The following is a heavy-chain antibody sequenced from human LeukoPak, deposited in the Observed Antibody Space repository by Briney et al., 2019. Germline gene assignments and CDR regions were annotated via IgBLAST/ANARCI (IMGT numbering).Heavy chain of an antibody. CDR3: ARDYTGGWNDY. Sequence: PGGSLGLSCAAAGFSLSSYWMSWVRQAKGKGLECVAKIREDGSEKHYVDSVKGRFIISRDNSKNSLYLQMNSLRAEDTAVYYCARDYTGGWNDYWGQGTLVTVSS. V-gene: IGHV3-7*01. CDR1: GFSLSSYW. J-gene: IGHJ4*02. CDR2: IREDGSEK. D-gene: IGHD7-27*01.